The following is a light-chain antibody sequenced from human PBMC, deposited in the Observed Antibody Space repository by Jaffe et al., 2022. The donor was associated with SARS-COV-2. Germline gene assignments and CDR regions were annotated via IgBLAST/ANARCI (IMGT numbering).Light chain of an antibody. CDR2: DDS. CDR1: DIGSKS. V-gene: IGLV3-21*02. CDR3: QVRDDNSDQVV. J-gene: IGLJ2*01. Sequence: SYVLTQPPSVSVAPGQTARISCGGDDIGSKSVHWYRQKAGQAPVLVVYDDSDRPSGIPARLSGSNSENTATLTISRVEAGDEADYYCQVRDDNSDQVVFGGGTKLSVL.